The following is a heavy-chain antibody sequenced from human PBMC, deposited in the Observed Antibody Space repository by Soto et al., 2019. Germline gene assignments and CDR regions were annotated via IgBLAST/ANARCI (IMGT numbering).Heavy chain of an antibody. J-gene: IGHJ4*02. D-gene: IGHD4-17*01. CDR1: GYTLTELS. CDR2: FDPEDGET. V-gene: IGHV1-24*01. CDR3: ATVGDYARGDFDY. Sequence: GASVKVSCKVSGYTLTELSMHWVRQAPGKGLEWMGGFDPEDGETIYAQKFQGRVTMTEDTSTDTAYMELSGLRSEDTAVYYCATVGDYARGDFDYWGQGTLVTVSS.